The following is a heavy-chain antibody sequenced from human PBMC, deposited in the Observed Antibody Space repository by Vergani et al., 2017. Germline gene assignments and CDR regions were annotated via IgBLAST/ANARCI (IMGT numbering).Heavy chain of an antibody. CDR3: ARSGCSSTSCYVVYYYYYGMDV. D-gene: IGHD2-2*01. V-gene: IGHV1-2*02. Sequence: VQLVQSGAEMKKPGASVKVSCKTSGYTFTGYYIHWVRQAPGQGLEWMGWISPNSGGTNYAQKFQGRVTMTTDTSISTAYMELSKLRSDDTAVYYCARSGCSSTSCYVVYYYYYGMDVWGQGTTVTVSS. CDR2: ISPNSGGT. J-gene: IGHJ6*02. CDR1: GYTFTGYY.